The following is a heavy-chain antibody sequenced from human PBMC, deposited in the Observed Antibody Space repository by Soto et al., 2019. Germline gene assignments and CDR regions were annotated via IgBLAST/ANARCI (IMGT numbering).Heavy chain of an antibody. J-gene: IGHJ5*02. CDR2: IYYSGST. CDR1: GGSISSSSYY. D-gene: IGHD3-3*01. CDR3: ARVDFSLLGSWFDP. Sequence: PSETLSLTCTVSGGSISSSSYYWGWIRQPPGKGLEWIGSIYYSGSTYYNPSLKSRVTISVDTSKNQFSLKLSSVTAADTAVYYCARVDFSLLGSWFDPWGQGTLVTVSS. V-gene: IGHV4-39*01.